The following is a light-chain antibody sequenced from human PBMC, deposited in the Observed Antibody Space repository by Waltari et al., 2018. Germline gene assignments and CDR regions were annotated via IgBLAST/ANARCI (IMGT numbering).Light chain of an antibody. CDR2: DVG. CDR3: SSYTNTSPYVL. Sequence: HSALPHPAPVSGSPGQSISFSCPGPSSTVGSSRYVSWYQQQPGTAPKLMVYDVGVRPSGVSDRFSGSKSGNTASLTISGLQAEDEATYYCSSYTNTSPYVLFGGGTKLTVL. V-gene: IGLV2-14*03. CDR1: SSTVGSSRY. J-gene: IGLJ2*01.